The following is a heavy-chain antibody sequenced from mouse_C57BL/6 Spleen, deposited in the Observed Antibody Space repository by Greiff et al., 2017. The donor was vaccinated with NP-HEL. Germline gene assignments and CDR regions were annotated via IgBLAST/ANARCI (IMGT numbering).Heavy chain of an antibody. CDR1: GYSFTGYF. J-gene: IGHJ4*01. D-gene: IGHD2-4*01. CDR3: AREGGYDYDGGSAMDY. Sequence: EVQLQQSGPELVKPGDSVKISCKASGYSFTGYFMNWVMQSHGKSLEWIGRINPYNGDTFYNQKFKGKATLTVDKSSSTAHMELRSLTSEDSAVYYCAREGGYDYDGGSAMDYWGQGTSVTVSS. V-gene: IGHV1-20*01. CDR2: INPYNGDT.